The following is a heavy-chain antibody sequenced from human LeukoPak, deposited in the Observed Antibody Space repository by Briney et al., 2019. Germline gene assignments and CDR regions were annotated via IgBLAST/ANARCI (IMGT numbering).Heavy chain of an antibody. V-gene: IGHV4-39*07. CDR1: GGSISSSHYY. Sequence: SETLSLTCTVSGGSISSSHYYWGWIRQPPGKGLEWIGSIYYSGSTYYNPSLKSRVTISVDTSKNQFSLKLSSVTAADTAVYYCARDCSGGSCYSYYGMDVWGQGTTVTVSS. CDR2: IYYSGST. J-gene: IGHJ6*02. D-gene: IGHD2-15*01. CDR3: ARDCSGGSCYSYYGMDV.